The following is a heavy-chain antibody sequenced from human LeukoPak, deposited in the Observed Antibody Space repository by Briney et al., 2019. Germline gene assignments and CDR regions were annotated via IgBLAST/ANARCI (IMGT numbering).Heavy chain of an antibody. D-gene: IGHD6-13*01. CDR1: GGAISSSSYY. J-gene: IGHJ5*02. Sequence: SETLSLTCTVSGGAISSSSYYWDWIRQPPGQGLEWIGSIYYSGITYYNASLKSRVTMSIDTAKNHFSLKLSSVTAADTAVYFCARLLGSSSSWYSSWFDPWGQGTLVTVSS. V-gene: IGHV4-39*02. CDR2: IYYSGIT. CDR3: ARLLGSSSSWYSSWFDP.